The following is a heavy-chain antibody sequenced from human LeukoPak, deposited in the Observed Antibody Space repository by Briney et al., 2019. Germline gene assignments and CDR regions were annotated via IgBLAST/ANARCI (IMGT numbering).Heavy chain of an antibody. J-gene: IGHJ4*02. CDR1: GYTFTSYG. V-gene: IGHV1-18*01. Sequence: ASVKVSCKASGYTFTSYGISWVRQAPGQGLEWMGWISTYNANTNYAQKLQGRVTMTRDTSISTAYMELSRLRSDDTAVYYCARESGGGDFDYWGQGTLVTVSS. CDR2: ISTYNANT. CDR3: ARESGGGDFDY. D-gene: IGHD3-16*01.